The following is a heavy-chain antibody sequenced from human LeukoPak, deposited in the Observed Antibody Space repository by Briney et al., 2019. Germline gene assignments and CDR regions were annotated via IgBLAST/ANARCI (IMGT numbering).Heavy chain of an antibody. CDR3: ARGGRRLHHEGDNWFDP. CDR1: GGSISSGGYS. J-gene: IGHJ5*02. V-gene: IGHV4-30-2*01. Sequence: SATLSLTCAVSGGSISSGGYSWSWIRQPPGKGLEWIGYIYHSGSTYYNPSLKSRVTISVDRSKNQFSLKLSSVTAADTAVYYCARGGRRLHHEGDNWFDPWGQGTLVTVSS. CDR2: IYHSGST. D-gene: IGHD3-16*01.